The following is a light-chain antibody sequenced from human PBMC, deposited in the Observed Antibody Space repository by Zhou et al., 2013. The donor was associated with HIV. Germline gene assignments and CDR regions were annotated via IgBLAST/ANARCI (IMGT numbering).Light chain of an antibody. CDR2: AAS. Sequence: AIQLTQSPSSLSASVGDRVTITCRASQGIGTYLNWYQQKVGKAPKVLIYAASNLESGVPSRFSGSGSGTDFTLTISSLQPDDFATYYCQQFNSYFPSFGQGTRL. J-gene: IGKJ5*01. CDR3: QQFNSYFPS. CDR1: QGIGTY. V-gene: IGKV1-13*02.